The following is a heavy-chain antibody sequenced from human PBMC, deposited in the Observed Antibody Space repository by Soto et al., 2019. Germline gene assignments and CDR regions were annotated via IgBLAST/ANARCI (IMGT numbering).Heavy chain of an antibody. CDR2: ISYDGSNK. J-gene: IGHJ3*02. D-gene: IGHD3-10*01. Sequence: GGSLRLSCAASGFTFSTYGMHWVRQAPGKGLEWMAVISYDGSNKFYADSVKGRFTISRDNSRTMLYLQMNSLRAEDTAVYYCAKGRYKWELLEVNAFDIWGQGTMVTVSS. V-gene: IGHV3-30*18. CDR3: AKGRYKWELLEVNAFDI. CDR1: GFTFSTYG.